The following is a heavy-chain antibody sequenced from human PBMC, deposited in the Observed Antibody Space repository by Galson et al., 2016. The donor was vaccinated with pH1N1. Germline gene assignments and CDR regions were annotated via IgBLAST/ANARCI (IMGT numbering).Heavy chain of an antibody. Sequence: SVKVSCKASGGTFSGYGISWVRQAPGQGLEWMGGIIPIFNTAKYARNFQGRVTITADKSTTTAYMELSSLRSEDMAVYFCARADYYDTDLSDWYFDLWGRGTLLTVSS. J-gene: IGHJ2*01. CDR2: IIPIFNTA. D-gene: IGHD3-22*01. CDR3: ARADYYDTDLSDWYFDL. V-gene: IGHV1-69*06. CDR1: GGTFSGYG.